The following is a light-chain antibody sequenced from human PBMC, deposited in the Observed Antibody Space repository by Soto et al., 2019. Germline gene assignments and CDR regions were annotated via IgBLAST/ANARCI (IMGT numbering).Light chain of an antibody. CDR1: SSDVGGYNY. J-gene: IGLJ1*01. V-gene: IGLV2-14*01. CDR3: SSYTSSGTLYV. CDR2: DAS. Sequence: QSVLTQPASVSGSPGQSITISCTGTSSDVGGYNYVSWYQQHPGKAPKLMIYDASNRPSGVSNRFSGSKSGNTASLTISGLQAEDEADYYCSSYTSSGTLYVFGTGTKV.